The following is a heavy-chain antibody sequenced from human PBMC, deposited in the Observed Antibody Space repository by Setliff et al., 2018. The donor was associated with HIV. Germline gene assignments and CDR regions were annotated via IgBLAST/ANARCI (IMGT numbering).Heavy chain of an antibody. J-gene: IGHJ4*02. CDR2: INTDASST. CDR3: AKDRITGYYNFWSGTNFDY. Sequence: GGSLRLSCTASGFTFSRSWMHWVRQAPGKGLVWVSRINTDASSTTYADSVKGRFTISRDNSKNTLYLQMNSLRADDTAVYYCAKDRITGYYNFWSGTNFDYWGQGTLVTASS. CDR1: GFTFSRSW. D-gene: IGHD3-3*01. V-gene: IGHV3-74*03.